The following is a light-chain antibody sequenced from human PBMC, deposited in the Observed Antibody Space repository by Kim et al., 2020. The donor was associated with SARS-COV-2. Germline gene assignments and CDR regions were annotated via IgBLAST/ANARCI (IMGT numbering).Light chain of an antibody. J-gene: IGKJ1*01. Sequence: ASVGDRVTITCRASQSISSWLAWYQQKPGKAPKLLIYKASSLESGVPSRFSGSGSGTEFTLTISSLQPDDFATYYCQQYNSFPWTFGQGTKVDNK. V-gene: IGKV1-5*03. CDR2: KAS. CDR3: QQYNSFPWT. CDR1: QSISSW.